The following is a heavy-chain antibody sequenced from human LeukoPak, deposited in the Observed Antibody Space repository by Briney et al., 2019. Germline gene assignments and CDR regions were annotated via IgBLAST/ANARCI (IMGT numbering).Heavy chain of an antibody. Sequence: GGSLRLSCAASGFTSSSYGMHWVRQAPGKGLEWVAVIWYDGSNKYYADSVKGRFTISRDNSKNTLYLQMNSLRAEDTAVYYCARDPNYYDSSGYYSGSYFDYWGQGTLVTVSS. CDR1: GFTSSSYG. CDR3: ARDPNYYDSSGYYSGSYFDY. CDR2: IWYDGSNK. D-gene: IGHD3-22*01. J-gene: IGHJ4*02. V-gene: IGHV3-33*01.